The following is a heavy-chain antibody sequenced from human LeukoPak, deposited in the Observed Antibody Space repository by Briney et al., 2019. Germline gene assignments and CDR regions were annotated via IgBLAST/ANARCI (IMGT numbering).Heavy chain of an antibody. CDR1: GYTFTGYY. V-gene: IGHV1-2*02. CDR2: INPNSGGT. J-gene: IGHJ4*02. CDR3: ARVPVGSYLIDY. D-gene: IGHD1-26*01. Sequence: ASVTVSCKASGYTFTGYYMHWVRQAPGQGLEWMGWINPNSGGTNYAQKFQGRVTMTRDTSFSTAYMELSRLRSDDTAVYYCARVPVGSYLIDYWGQGTLVTVSS.